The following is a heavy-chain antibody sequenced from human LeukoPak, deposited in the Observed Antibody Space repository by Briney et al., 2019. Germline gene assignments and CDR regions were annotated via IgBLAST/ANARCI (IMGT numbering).Heavy chain of an antibody. J-gene: IGHJ4*02. CDR1: GFTFSSYA. D-gene: IGHD5-12*01. CDR3: ADRYSGYEGGDY. V-gene: IGHV3-23*01. CDR2: ISGSGGST. Sequence: GGSLRLSCAASGFTFSSYAMSWVRQAPGKGREWVSAISGSGGSTYYADSVKGRFTISRDNSKNTLYLQMNSLRAEDTAVYYCADRYSGYEGGDYWGQGTLVTVSS.